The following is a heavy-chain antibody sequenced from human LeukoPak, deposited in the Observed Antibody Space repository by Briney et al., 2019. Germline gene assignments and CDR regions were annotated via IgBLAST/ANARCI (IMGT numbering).Heavy chain of an antibody. J-gene: IGHJ6*03. CDR3: AKYGPGFGVVIEYFMDV. V-gene: IGHV3-23*01. CDR2: ISASGLDT. CDR1: GFTFSSYA. Sequence: GGPLRLSCAASGFTFSSYAMSWVRQAPGKGLEWVSGISASGLDTYYADSVTGRFTISRDNSKNTVHLLMNSLRAEDSAMYYCAKYGPGFGVVIEYFMDVWGKGTRVTVSS. D-gene: IGHD3-3*01.